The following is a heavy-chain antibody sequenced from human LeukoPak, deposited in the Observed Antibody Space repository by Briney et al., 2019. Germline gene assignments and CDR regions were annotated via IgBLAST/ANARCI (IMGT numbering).Heavy chain of an antibody. CDR1: GFSLSTSGVG. CDR3: AHTGVAGTDWIVPYFDY. J-gene: IGHJ4*02. V-gene: IGHV2-5*01. CDR2: IYWNDDK. D-gene: IGHD6-19*01. Sequence: SGPTLVNPTQTLTLTCTFSGFSLSTSGVGVGWFRQPPGRALEWLTLIYWNDDKRYSPSLKSRLTITKDTSRNQVVLTTTNMDPVDTATYYCAHTGVAGTDWIVPYFDYWGQGTLVTVSS.